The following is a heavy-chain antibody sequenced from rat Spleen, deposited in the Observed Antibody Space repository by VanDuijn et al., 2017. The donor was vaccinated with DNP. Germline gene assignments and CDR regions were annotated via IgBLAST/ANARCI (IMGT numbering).Heavy chain of an antibody. CDR1: GFTFSDYY. CDR2: SSYDGDSF. CDR3: ARHVLPLRVWDY. V-gene: IGHV5-22*01. D-gene: IGHD4-1*01. J-gene: IGHJ2*01. Sequence: EVQLVESGGGLVQPGRSLKLSCAASGFTFSDYYMTWVRQAPTKGLEWVAYSSYDGDSFYNGDSVKGRFTISRDNAKSTLFLQMNSLRSEDVATYYFARHVLPLRVWDYWGQGVMVTVSS.